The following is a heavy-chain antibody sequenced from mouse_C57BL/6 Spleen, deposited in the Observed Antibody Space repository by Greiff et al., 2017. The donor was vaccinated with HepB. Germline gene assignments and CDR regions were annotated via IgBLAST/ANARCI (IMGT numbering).Heavy chain of an antibody. CDR1: GYTFTSYW. CDR2: IDPSDSDT. CDR3: ARFQDSSGYDFDY. Sequence: QVHVKQPGAELVRPGSSVKLSCKASGYTFTSYWMLWVKQRPIQGLEWIGNIDPSDSDTHYNQKFKDKATLTVDKSSSTAYMQLSSLTSEDSAVYYCARFQDSSGYDFDYWGQGTTLTVSS. D-gene: IGHD3-2*02. V-gene: IGHV1-52*01. J-gene: IGHJ2*01.